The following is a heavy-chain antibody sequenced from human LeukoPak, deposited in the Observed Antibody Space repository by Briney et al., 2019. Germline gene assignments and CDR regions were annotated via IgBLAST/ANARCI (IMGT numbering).Heavy chain of an antibody. CDR1: GGSFSGYY. D-gene: IGHD6-6*01. V-gene: IGHV4-34*01. CDR3: AREYSSPSVYYYYMDV. Sequence: SETLSLTCAVYGGSFSGYYWSWIRQPPGKGLEWIGEINHSGSTNYNPSLKSRVTISVDTSKNQFSLKLSSVTAADTAVYYCAREYSSPSVYYYYMDVWGKGTTVTVSS. J-gene: IGHJ6*03. CDR2: INHSGST.